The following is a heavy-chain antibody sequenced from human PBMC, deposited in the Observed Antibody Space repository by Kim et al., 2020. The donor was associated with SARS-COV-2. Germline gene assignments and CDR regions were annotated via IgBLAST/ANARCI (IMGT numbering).Heavy chain of an antibody. CDR3: ASVLRGCGALVL. CDR2: INGNGSTT. D-gene: IGHD2-21*01. CDR1: GFSFSTYW. J-gene: IGHJ3*01. Sequence: GGSLRLSCEASGFSFSTYWMHWVRQAPGKGLEWVSGINGNGSTTRYAASVKGRFTISRDNAKNTVYLQMNSLRVEDTALYYCASVLRGCGALVLWGQGAIVSVSS. V-gene: IGHV3-74*01.